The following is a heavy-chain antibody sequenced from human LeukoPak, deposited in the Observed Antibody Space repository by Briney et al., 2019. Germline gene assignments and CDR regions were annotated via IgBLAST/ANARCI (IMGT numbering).Heavy chain of an antibody. V-gene: IGHV3-66*02. CDR3: AREVSGYGSGSYFGYMDV. D-gene: IGHD3-10*01. Sequence: GGSLRLSCAASGFTVSSNYMSWVRQAPGKGLEWGSVIYSGGSTYYADPVKGRFTISRDNSKNTLYLQMNSLRAEDTAVYYCAREVSGYGSGSYFGYMDVWGKGTTVTVSS. CDR1: GFTVSSNY. CDR2: IYSGGST. J-gene: IGHJ6*03.